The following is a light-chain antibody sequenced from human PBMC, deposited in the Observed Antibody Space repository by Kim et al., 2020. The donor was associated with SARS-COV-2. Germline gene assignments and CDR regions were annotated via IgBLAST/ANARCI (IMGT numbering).Light chain of an antibody. J-gene: IGLJ2*01. V-gene: IGLV3-19*01. CDR2: GNN. CDR1: SLRGYY. CDR3: SSRDSSRRHLI. Sequence: ALGQTVRIACQGDSLRGYYASWYQQKPGQAPIFVMFGNNNRPSGIPDRFSGSSSGNTASLTITGAQAEDEADYYCSSRDSSRRHLIFGGGTKVTVL.